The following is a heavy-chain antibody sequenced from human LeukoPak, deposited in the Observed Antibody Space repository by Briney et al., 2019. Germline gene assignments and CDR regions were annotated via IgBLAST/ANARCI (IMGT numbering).Heavy chain of an antibody. V-gene: IGHV3-7*01. CDR2: IKQDGSEE. D-gene: IGHD2/OR15-2a*01. J-gene: IGHJ6*03. Sequence: GGSLRLSCAASGFTFSSYWMSWVRQAPGKGLEWVANIKQDGSEEYYVDSVKGRFTIARDNAKNSLYLQMNSLTAEDTAVYYCARLLSNYYYYYMDVWGKGTTVTVSS. CDR3: ARLLSNYYYYYMDV. CDR1: GFTFSSYW.